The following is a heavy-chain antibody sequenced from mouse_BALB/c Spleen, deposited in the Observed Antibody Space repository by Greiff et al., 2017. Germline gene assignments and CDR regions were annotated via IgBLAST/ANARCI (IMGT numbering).Heavy chain of an antibody. V-gene: IGHV14-3*02. D-gene: IGHD1-1*02. CDR2: IDPANGNT. J-gene: IGHJ4*01. CDR1: GFNIKDTY. CDR3: ARESMGDAMDY. Sequence: EVQLQESGAELVKPGASVKLSCTASGFNIKDTYMHWVKQRPEQGLEWIGRIDPANGNTKYDPKFQGKATITADTSSNTAYLQLSSLTSEDTAVYYCARESMGDAMDYWGQGTSVTVSS.